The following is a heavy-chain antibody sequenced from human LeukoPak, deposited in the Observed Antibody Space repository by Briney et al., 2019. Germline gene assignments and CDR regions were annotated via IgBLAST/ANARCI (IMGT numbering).Heavy chain of an antibody. CDR2: ISAYNGDT. CDR1: GYTFISYG. Sequence: ASVKVSCKASGYTFISYGISWVRQAPRQGLEWMGWISAYNGDTTYAQKLQGRVTMTTDTSTSTAYMELRSLRSDDTAVYYCARIPPPTILKGFWGSYEPLYYFDYWGQGTLVTVSS. CDR3: ARIPPPTILKGFWGSYEPLYYFDY. D-gene: IGHD3-16*01. J-gene: IGHJ4*02. V-gene: IGHV1-18*01.